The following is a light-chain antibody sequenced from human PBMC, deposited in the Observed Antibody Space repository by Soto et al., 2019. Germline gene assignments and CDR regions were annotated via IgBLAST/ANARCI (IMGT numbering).Light chain of an antibody. CDR2: GAS. CDR3: QQYNDRPLT. J-gene: IGKJ4*01. Sequence: EKVMTQSPAALSVSPGERATLSCRASQSVNSNLAWYQQKAGQAPRLLLYGASTRATGIPARFSGSASGTEFTLTISSLQSEDSAVYYCQQYNDRPLTFGGGTKVDIK. V-gene: IGKV3-15*01. CDR1: QSVNSN.